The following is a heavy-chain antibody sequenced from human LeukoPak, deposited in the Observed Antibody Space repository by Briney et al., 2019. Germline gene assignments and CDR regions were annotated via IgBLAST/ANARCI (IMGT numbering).Heavy chain of an antibody. D-gene: IGHD2-8*01. CDR2: IKQEGGER. Sequence: GGSLRLSCAASGFTFSTYWMNWVRQAPGKGLEWVAHIKQEGGERHYVDSVKGRFSISSANAKKIMYPQMKMLRAEDTAVYYCARDQWWLDYWGQGTLVTVSS. V-gene: IGHV3-7*01. J-gene: IGHJ4*01. CDR1: GFTFSTYW. CDR3: ARDQWWLDY.